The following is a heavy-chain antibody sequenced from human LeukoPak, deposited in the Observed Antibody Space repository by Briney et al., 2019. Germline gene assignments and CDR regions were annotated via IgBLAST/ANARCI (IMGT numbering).Heavy chain of an antibody. CDR1: GFTVSNNY. Sequence: PGGSLRLSCAVSGFTVSNNYMSWVRQAPGKGLEWVSVIYSGGSTYYADSVKGRFTISRDNAKNSLYLQMNSLRAEDTALYYCAREYYDFWSGYYSYWGQGTLVTVSS. D-gene: IGHD3-3*01. J-gene: IGHJ4*02. V-gene: IGHV3-53*01. CDR3: AREYYDFWSGYYSY. CDR2: IYSGGST.